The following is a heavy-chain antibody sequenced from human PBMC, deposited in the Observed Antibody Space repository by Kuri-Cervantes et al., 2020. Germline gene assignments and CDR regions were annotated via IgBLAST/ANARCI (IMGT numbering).Heavy chain of an antibody. V-gene: IGHV4-34*01. D-gene: IGHD2-2*01. J-gene: IGHJ4*02. CDR2: INHKRQT. CDR1: GYSITNYY. Sequence: SETLSPTCTVSGYSITNYYWTWIRQPPGKGLEWIGEINHKRQTNYSPSLKSRGTISVDTYKKQFSLKLSSVTAADTAVYYCARGPTMPVIWGQGTLVTVSS. CDR3: ARGPTMPVI.